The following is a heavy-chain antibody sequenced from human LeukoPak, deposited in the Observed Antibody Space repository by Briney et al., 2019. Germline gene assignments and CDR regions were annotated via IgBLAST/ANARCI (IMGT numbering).Heavy chain of an antibody. J-gene: IGHJ4*02. CDR1: GFTFSDYW. Sequence: GGSLRLSCTASGFTFSDYWMTWVRQAPGKGLEWVANIKQDGSAKYYVDSVKGRFTISRDNAKNSLYLQMDSLRVEDTATYYCARWRGSTSERSDYWGQGTLVTASS. CDR2: IKQDGSAK. CDR3: ARWRGSTSERSDY. D-gene: IGHD2-2*01. V-gene: IGHV3-7*01.